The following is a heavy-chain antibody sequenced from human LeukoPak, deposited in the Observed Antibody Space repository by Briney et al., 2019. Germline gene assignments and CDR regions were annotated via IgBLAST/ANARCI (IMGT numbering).Heavy chain of an antibody. D-gene: IGHD3-3*01. CDR2: IYYSGST. CDR1: GGSISSSSYY. Sequence: SETLSLTCTASGGSISSSSYYWGWIRQPPGKGLEWIGSIYYSGSTYYNPSLKSRVTISVDTSKDQFSLKLSSVTAADTAVYYCARHLRFLEWFGYWGQGTLVTVSS. J-gene: IGHJ4*02. V-gene: IGHV4-39*01. CDR3: ARHLRFLEWFGY.